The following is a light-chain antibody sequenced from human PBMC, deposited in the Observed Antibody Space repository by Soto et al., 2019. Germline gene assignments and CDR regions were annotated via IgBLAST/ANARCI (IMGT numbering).Light chain of an antibody. Sequence: ATLSLSPGERATLFCGASQSVSSSYLPWYRQKPGQAPRLLIYGASSRATGIPDRFSGSGSGTDFTLSISRLEPEDFAVYYCQQYGSSGTFGQGTKVDI. CDR1: QSVSSSY. CDR2: GAS. CDR3: QQYGSSGT. V-gene: IGKV3-20*01. J-gene: IGKJ1*01.